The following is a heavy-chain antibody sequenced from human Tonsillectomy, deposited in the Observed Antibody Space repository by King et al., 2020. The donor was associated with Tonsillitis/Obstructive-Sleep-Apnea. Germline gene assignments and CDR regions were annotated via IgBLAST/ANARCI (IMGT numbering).Heavy chain of an antibody. CDR3: ARHLVTGVKWTGTNPLPDKLYFDL. V-gene: IGHV4-59*08. CDR1: GGSISSYY. D-gene: IGHD3/OR15-3a*01. CDR2: SYYSGST. J-gene: IGHJ2*01. Sequence: QLQESGPGLVKPSETLSLTCTVSGGSISSYYWSWIRQPPGKGLEWIGYSYYSGSTNYNSSLKSRVTISVDTSKNQFSLKLSSVTAADTAVYYCARHLVTGVKWTGTNPLPDKLYFDLWGRGTLVTVSS.